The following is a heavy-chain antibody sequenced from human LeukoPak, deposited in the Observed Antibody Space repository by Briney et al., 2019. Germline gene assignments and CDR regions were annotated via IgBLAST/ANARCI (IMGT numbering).Heavy chain of an antibody. V-gene: IGHV1-69*06. CDR1: GGTFSSYD. CDR2: IIPIFGTA. Sequence: SVKVSCKASGGTFSSYDISWVRQAPGQGLEWMRGIIPIFGTANYAQKFQGRVTITADKSTSTAYMELSSLRSEDTAVYYCARSIRSGSSSWYVSDYWGQGTLVTVSS. CDR3: ARSIRSGSSSWYVSDY. D-gene: IGHD6-13*01. J-gene: IGHJ4*02.